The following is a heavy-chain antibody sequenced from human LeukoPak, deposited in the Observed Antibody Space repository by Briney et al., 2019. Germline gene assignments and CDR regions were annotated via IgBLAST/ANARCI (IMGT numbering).Heavy chain of an antibody. V-gene: IGHV1-2*02. CDR1: GYSFSGHY. CDR3: ARGYRTGDMTIFAY. J-gene: IGHJ4*02. CDR2: TYPNNGGT. D-gene: IGHD3-3*01. Sequence: ASVKVSCKASGYSFSGHYMQWVRQAPGQGLEWMGWTYPNNGGTGYAQNFQGRVTMTRDTSINTVYMELTRLRFDDTAVYYCARGYRTGDMTIFAYWGQGSLVTVSS.